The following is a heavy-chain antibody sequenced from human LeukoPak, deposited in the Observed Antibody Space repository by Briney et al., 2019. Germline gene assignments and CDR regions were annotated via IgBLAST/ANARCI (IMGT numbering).Heavy chain of an antibody. V-gene: IGHV3-23*01. CDR2: ISDSGGRI. J-gene: IGHJ4*02. Sequence: GGSLRLSCAASGFSFSRFAMSWVRQAPGKGLEWVSAISDSGGRINYADSVKGRFTISRDNSKNTLYLQMNGLRAEDTAVYYCAKKTWDSSAWYFFDYWGQGTLVTVSS. CDR3: AKKTWDSSAWYFFDY. CDR1: GFSFSRFA. D-gene: IGHD3-22*01.